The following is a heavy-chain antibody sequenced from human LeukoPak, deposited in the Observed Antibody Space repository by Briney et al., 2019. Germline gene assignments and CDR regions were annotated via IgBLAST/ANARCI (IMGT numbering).Heavy chain of an antibody. CDR3: VRGSSASRFDP. V-gene: IGHV3-74*01. D-gene: IGHD2-2*01. CDR2: INSDGSST. J-gene: IGHJ5*02. Sequence: PGGSLTLSCAASGFTFSSYWMHWVRQARGKGLVWVSRINSDGSSTSYADSVKGRFTISRDNAKNTLYLQMNSLRAEDTAVYYCVRGSSASRFDPWGQGTLVIVSS. CDR1: GFTFSSYW.